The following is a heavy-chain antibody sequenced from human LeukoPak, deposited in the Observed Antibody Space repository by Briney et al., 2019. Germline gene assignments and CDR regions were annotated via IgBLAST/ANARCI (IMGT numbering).Heavy chain of an antibody. J-gene: IGHJ3*02. Sequence: PGGSLRLSCAASGFTFDDYAMPWVRHAPGKGLEWVSGISWNSGSIGYADSVKGRFTISRDNAKNSLYLQMNSLRAEDTALYYCARDIVPVGATSSDAFDIWGQGTMVTVSS. V-gene: IGHV3-9*01. D-gene: IGHD1-26*01. CDR1: GFTFDDYA. CDR2: ISWNSGSI. CDR3: ARDIVPVGATSSDAFDI.